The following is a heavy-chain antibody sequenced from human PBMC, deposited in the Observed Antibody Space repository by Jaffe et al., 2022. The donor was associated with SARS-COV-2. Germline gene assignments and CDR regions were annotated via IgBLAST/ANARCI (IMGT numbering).Heavy chain of an antibody. CDR2: IKSKTDGGTT. V-gene: IGHV3-15*01. CDR1: GFTFSNAW. CDR3: TTDGGSYYGSGSYPSFDY. D-gene: IGHD3-10*01. J-gene: IGHJ4*02. Sequence: EVQLVESGGGLVKPGGSLRLSCAASGFTFSNAWMSWVRQAPGKGLEWVGRIKSKTDGGTTDYAAPVKGRFTISRDDSKNTLYLQMNSLKTEDTAVYYCTTDGGSYYGSGSYPSFDYWGQGTLVTVSS.